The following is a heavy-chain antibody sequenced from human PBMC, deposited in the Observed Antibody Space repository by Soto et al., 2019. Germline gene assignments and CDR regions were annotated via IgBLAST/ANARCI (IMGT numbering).Heavy chain of an antibody. V-gene: IGHV4-34*01. CDR1: GGSFSGYY. CDR3: ARRYYYGSGRIDY. D-gene: IGHD3-10*01. J-gene: IGHJ4*02. CDR2: INHSGST. Sequence: QVQLQQWGAGLLKPSETLSLTCAVYGGSFSGYYWSWIRQPPGKGLGWIGEINHSGSTNYNPALKSRVTISVDTSKNRFSLKLSSVAAADTAVYYCARRYYYGSGRIDYWGQGTLVTVSS.